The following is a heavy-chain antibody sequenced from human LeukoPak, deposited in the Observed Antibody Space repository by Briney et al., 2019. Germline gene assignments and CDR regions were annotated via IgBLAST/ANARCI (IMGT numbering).Heavy chain of an antibody. D-gene: IGHD2-21*02. CDR3: ARIEVVTGEFDY. Sequence: ASVKVSCKASGYTFTSYYMPWVRQAPGQGLEWMGIINPSGGSTSYAQKFQGRVTMTRDTSTSTVYMELSSLRSEDTAVYYCARIEVVTGEFDYWGQGTLVTVSS. V-gene: IGHV1-46*01. CDR1: GYTFTSYY. CDR2: INPSGGST. J-gene: IGHJ4*02.